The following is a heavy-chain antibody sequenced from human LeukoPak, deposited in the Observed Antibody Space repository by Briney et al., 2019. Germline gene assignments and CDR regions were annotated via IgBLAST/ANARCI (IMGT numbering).Heavy chain of an antibody. CDR1: GFTFSNYW. Sequence: PGGSLRLSCAAAGFTFSNYWMHWVRQAPGKGLVWVSRIKSDGRTNYADSVKGRFTISRDSAKNTVSLQMNSLRAEDTGVYYCARAPSEIGGYYPEYFRHWGQGTLVTVSS. CDR3: ARAPSEIGGYYPEYFRH. V-gene: IGHV3-74*01. D-gene: IGHD3-22*01. CDR2: IKSDGRT. J-gene: IGHJ1*01.